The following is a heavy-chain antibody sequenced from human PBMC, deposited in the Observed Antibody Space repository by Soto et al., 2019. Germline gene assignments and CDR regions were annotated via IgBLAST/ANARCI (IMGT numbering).Heavy chain of an antibody. D-gene: IGHD1-7*01. Sequence: QVQLVQSGAEVKKPGASVKVSCKTSGYTFTANYIHWVRQAPGQGLEWMGWINPNSGDTNYAQKFQGRVTMTRDTSISTAYMELSRLTSDDTAVYYCARESVVTGTRHFDYWGQGTLVTVSS. V-gene: IGHV1-2*02. J-gene: IGHJ4*02. CDR2: INPNSGDT. CDR1: GYTFTANY. CDR3: ARESVVTGTRHFDY.